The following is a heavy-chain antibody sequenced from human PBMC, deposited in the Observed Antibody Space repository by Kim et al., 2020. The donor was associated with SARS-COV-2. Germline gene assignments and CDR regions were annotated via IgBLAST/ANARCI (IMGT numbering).Heavy chain of an antibody. J-gene: IGHJ6*02. CDR3: ARDIVYDILTGPAYGMDV. D-gene: IGHD3-9*01. CDR1: GFTVSSNY. V-gene: IGHV3-53*01. Sequence: GGSLRLSCAASGFTVSSNYMSWVRQAPGKGLEWVSVIYSGGSTYYADSVKGRFTISRDNSKNTLYLQMNSLRAEDTAVYYCARDIVYDILTGPAYGMDVWGQGTTVTVSS. CDR2: IYSGGST.